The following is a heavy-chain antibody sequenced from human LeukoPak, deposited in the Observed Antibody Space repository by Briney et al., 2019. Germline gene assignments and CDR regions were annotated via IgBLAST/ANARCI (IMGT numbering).Heavy chain of an antibody. J-gene: IGHJ4*02. CDR2: IYYSGST. Sequence: PSETLSLTCTVSGGSISSYYWSWIRQPPGKGLEWIGYIYYSGSTNYNPSLKSRVTISVDTSKNQFSLKLNSVTAADTAVYYCARSQYDSSGYFDYWGQGTLVTVSS. CDR3: ARSQYDSSGYFDY. D-gene: IGHD3-22*01. V-gene: IGHV4-59*08. CDR1: GGSISSYY.